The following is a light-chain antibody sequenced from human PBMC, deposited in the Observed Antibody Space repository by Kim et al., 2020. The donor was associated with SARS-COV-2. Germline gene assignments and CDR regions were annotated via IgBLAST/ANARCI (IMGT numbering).Light chain of an antibody. V-gene: IGLV3-19*01. CDR1: SLRNYY. Sequence: SSELTQDPAVSVALGQTVRITCQGDSLRNYYASWYQQKPGQAPVLLISGKNNRPSGIPDRFSGSSSGDTASLTITGTQAEDEAHYYCNSRDSNHNHLIVF. CDR3: NSRDSNHNHLIV. J-gene: IGLJ1*01. CDR2: GKN.